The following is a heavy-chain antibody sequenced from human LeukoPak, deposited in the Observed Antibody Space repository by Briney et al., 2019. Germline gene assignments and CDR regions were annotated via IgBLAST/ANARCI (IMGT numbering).Heavy chain of an antibody. CDR3: ARDRNDGVTLYYYYGLDV. CDR1: GASISNSDYY. CDR2: IYYDGSA. Sequence: SGTLSLTCTVSGASISNSDYYWGWIRQPPGKGLQWIGDIYYDGSAYYNPSLKSRVTISIDTSKNRFSLKMTSVTAADTAVYYCARDRNDGVTLYYYYGLDVWGQGTTVTVSS. V-gene: IGHV4-39*07. D-gene: IGHD1-1*01. J-gene: IGHJ6*02.